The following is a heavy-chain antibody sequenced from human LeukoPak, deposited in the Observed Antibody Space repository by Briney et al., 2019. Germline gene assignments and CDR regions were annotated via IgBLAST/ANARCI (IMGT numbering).Heavy chain of an antibody. V-gene: IGHV1-69*13. J-gene: IGHJ4*02. Sequence: SVKVSCKASGGTFSSYAISWVRQAPGQGLEWMGGIIPIFGTANYAQKFQGRVTITADESTSTAYMELSSLRSEDTAVYYCARGWVETSSWEEYFDYWGQGTLVTVSS. CDR1: GGTFSSYA. CDR3: ARGWVETSSWEEYFDY. CDR2: IIPIFGTA. D-gene: IGHD6-13*01.